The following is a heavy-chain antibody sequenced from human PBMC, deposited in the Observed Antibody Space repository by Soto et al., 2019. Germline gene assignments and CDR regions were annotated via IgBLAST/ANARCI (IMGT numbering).Heavy chain of an antibody. CDR2: INHRGSL. Sequence: QVQLQESGPGLVKPSQTLSLTCTVTGGSMTSGDQYWTWIRHRPGEGLEWFGYINHRGSLYYNPSLKSRVSMSVDTSKNPSSLNLSSVTAADTAVDYCARELPQRQGRNMDVWGQGTTVTVSS. V-gene: IGHV4-31*03. D-gene: IGHD1-1*01. J-gene: IGHJ6*02. CDR1: GGSMTSGDQY. CDR3: ARELPQRQGRNMDV.